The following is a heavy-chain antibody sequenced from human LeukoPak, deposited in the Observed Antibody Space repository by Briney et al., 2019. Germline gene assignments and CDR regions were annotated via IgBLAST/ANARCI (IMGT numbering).Heavy chain of an antibody. CDR3: ARELAAAESFFDY. V-gene: IGHV4-39*07. CDR1: AGSISSSSYY. D-gene: IGHD6-13*01. J-gene: IGHJ4*02. Sequence: SETLSLTCTVSAGSISSSSYYWGWIRQPPGKGLEWIGSIYYSGSTYYNPSLKSRDTISVDTSKNQFSLKLSSVTAADTAVYYCARELAAAESFFDYWGQGTLVAVSS. CDR2: IYYSGST.